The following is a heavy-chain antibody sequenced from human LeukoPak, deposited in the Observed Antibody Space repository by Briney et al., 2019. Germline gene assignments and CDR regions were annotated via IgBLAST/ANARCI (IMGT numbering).Heavy chain of an antibody. Sequence: ASVKVSCKASGYTFTSYAMHWVRQAPGQRLEWMGWINAGNGNTKYSQKFQGRVTITRDTSASTAYMELSSLRSEDTAVYYCARALYYYDSSGYYPFDYWGQGTLVTVSS. V-gene: IGHV1-3*01. D-gene: IGHD3-22*01. J-gene: IGHJ4*02. CDR2: INAGNGNT. CDR1: GYTFTSYA. CDR3: ARALYYYDSSGYYPFDY.